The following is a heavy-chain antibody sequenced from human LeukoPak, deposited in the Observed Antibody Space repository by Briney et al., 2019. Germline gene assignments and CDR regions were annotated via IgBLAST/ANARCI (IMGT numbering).Heavy chain of an antibody. Sequence: ASVKVSCKASGYTFTGYYMHWVRQAPGQGLEWMGWINPNSGGTNYAQKFQGRVTMTRDTSISTAYMELSRLRSDDTAVYYCASGSLWFGESMEGFDYWGQGTLVTVSS. V-gene: IGHV1-2*02. CDR2: INPNSGGT. D-gene: IGHD3-10*01. J-gene: IGHJ4*02. CDR3: ASGSLWFGESMEGFDY. CDR1: GYTFTGYY.